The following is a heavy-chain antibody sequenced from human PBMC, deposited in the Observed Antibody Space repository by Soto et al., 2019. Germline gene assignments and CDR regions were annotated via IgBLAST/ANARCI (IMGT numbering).Heavy chain of an antibody. J-gene: IGHJ4*02. CDR3: ARGEYYYGSGSREYYFDY. D-gene: IGHD3-10*01. V-gene: IGHV3-30-3*01. CDR1: GFTFSSYA. CDR2: ISYDGSNK. Sequence: QVQLVESGGGVVQPGRPLRLSCAASGFTFSSYAMHWVRQAPGKGLEWVAVISYDGSNKYYADSVKGRFTISRDNSKNTLYLQMNSLRAEDTAVYYCARGEYYYGSGSREYYFDYWGQGTLVTVSS.